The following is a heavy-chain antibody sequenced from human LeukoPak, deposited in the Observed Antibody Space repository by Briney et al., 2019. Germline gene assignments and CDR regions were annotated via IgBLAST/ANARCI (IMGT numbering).Heavy chain of an antibody. CDR1: GGSISPYY. D-gene: IGHD4-11*01. J-gene: IGHJ4*02. CDR3: ARLSTVTTSFDY. V-gene: IGHV4-4*07. CDR2: IYTSGRT. Sequence: SETLSLTCTVSGGSISPYYWSWIRQPAGKGLEWIGRIYTSGRTYYNPSLKSRVSMSVDTSKNQFSLKLSSVTAADTAVYYCARLSTVTTSFDYWGQGTLVTVSS.